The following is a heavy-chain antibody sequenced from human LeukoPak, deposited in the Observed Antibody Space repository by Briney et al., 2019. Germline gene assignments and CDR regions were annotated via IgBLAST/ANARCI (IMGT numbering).Heavy chain of an antibody. D-gene: IGHD6-6*01. CDR1: GFTFSDYY. Sequence: GGSLRLSCAASGFTFSDYYMSWIRQAPGKGLEWVSYISSSGSTIYYADSVKGRFTISRDNAKNSLYLQMNSLRAEDTAVYYCARDVGIAARLDWFDPWGQGTLVTVSS. V-gene: IGHV3-11*01. CDR3: ARDVGIAARLDWFDP. J-gene: IGHJ5*02. CDR2: ISSSGSTI.